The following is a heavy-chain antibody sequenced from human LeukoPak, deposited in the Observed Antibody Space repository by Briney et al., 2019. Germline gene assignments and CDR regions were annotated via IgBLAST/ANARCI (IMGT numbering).Heavy chain of an antibody. D-gene: IGHD3-9*01. J-gene: IGHJ5*02. CDR1: GGSISSYY. CDR3: ARSQVLRYFDWPNWFDP. V-gene: IGHV4-59*01. Sequence: PSETPSLNCTVSGGSISSYYWSWIRQPPGKGLEWIGYIYYSGSTNYNPSLKSRVTISVDTSKNQFSLKLSSVTAADTAVYYCARSQVLRYFDWPNWFDPWGQGTLVTVSS. CDR2: IYYSGST.